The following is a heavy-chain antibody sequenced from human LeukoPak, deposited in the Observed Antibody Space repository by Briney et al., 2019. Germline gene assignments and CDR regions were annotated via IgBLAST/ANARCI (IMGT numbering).Heavy chain of an antibody. D-gene: IGHD6-13*01. CDR3: ARDVGACSSSDFDY. V-gene: IGHV4-39*07. Sequence: SETLSLTCTVSGGSISSSSYYWGWIRQPPGRGLEWIGSIYYSGSTYYNPSLKSRVTISVDTSKNQFSLKLSSVTAADTAVYYCARDVGACSSSDFDYWGQGTLVTVSS. CDR2: IYYSGST. CDR1: GGSISSSSYY. J-gene: IGHJ4*02.